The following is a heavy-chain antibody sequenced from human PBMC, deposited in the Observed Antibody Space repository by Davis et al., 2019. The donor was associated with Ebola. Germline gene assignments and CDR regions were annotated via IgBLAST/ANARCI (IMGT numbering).Heavy chain of an antibody. CDR1: GDSVSSAG. Sequence: PSETLSLTCAISGDSVSSAGWNWIRQSPSRGLEWLGRTYYSSKWNNDYAVFVKSRITINPDTSKNQFSLQLNSVTPEDTALYYCARGWLRAGIDVWGEGTTVTVSS. J-gene: IGHJ6*04. V-gene: IGHV6-1*01. CDR3: ARGWLRAGIDV. D-gene: IGHD5-18*01. CDR2: TYYSSKWNN.